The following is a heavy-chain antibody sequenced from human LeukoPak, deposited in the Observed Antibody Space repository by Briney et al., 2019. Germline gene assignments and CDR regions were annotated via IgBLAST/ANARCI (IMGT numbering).Heavy chain of an antibody. CDR3: VRSGYDRAIDY. J-gene: IGHJ4*02. D-gene: IGHD5-12*01. CDR2: INPSGGST. CDR1: GYTLTSYY. Sequence: ASVKVSCKASGYTLTSYYMHWVRQSPGQGLEWMGIINPSGGSTSYAQKFQGRVTMTRDTSTSTVYMELSSLRSEDTAVYYCVRSGYDRAIDYWGQGTLVTVSS. V-gene: IGHV1-46*01.